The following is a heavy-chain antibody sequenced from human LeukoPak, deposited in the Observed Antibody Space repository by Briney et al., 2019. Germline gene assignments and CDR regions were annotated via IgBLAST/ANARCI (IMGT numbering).Heavy chain of an antibody. CDR2: ISSTSSYK. CDR3: ARDSMVREKLLDY. D-gene: IGHD3-10*01. J-gene: IGHJ4*02. V-gene: IGHV3-11*05. CDR1: GFTFSNYY. Sequence: GGSLRLSCAASGFTFSNYYMSWIRQAPGKGLEWVSYISSTSSYKNYADSVKGRFTISRDNAKNSLYLQMNSLRADDTAVYYCARDSMVREKLLDYWGQGALVTVSS.